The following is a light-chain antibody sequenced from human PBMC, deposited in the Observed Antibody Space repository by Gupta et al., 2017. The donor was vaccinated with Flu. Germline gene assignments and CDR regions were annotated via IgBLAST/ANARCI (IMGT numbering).Light chain of an antibody. CDR3: SSYTSSSTGGV. CDR2: DVS. J-gene: IGLJ3*02. Sequence: ITISCTGTSSYVGGYNYVSWYQQHPGKAPKLMIYDVSNRPSGVSNRFSGSKSGNTASLTISGLQAEDEADYYCSSYTSSSTGGVFGGGTKLTVL. CDR1: SSYVGGYNY. V-gene: IGLV2-14*04.